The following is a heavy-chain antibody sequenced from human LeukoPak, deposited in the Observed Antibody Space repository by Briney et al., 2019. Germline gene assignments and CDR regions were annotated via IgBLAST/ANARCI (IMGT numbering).Heavy chain of an antibody. CDR2: IYHSGST. J-gene: IGHJ4*02. D-gene: IGHD1-20*01. CDR3: ASFPYNWNDRGPDY. CDR1: GGSISSSNYY. Sequence: SETLSLTCTVSGGSISSSNYYWGWVRQPPGKGLEWIGYIYHSGSTYYNPSLKSRVTISVDRSKNQFSLKLSSVTAADTAVYYCASFPYNWNDRGPDYWGQGTLVTVSS. V-gene: IGHV4-39*07.